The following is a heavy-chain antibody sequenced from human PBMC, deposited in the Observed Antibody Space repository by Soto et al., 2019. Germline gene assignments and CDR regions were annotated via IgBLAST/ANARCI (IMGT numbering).Heavy chain of an antibody. D-gene: IGHD6-19*01. CDR3: ARGWDSRHQRRGTRNMDV. CDR1: GYTFTSYG. V-gene: IGHV1-18*01. Sequence: GASVKVSCKASGYTFTSYGISWVRQAPGQGLEWMGWISAYNGNTNYAQKLQGRVTMTTDTSTSTAYMELRSLRSDDTAVYYCARGWDSRHQRRGTRNMDVWGKGTTVTVSS. J-gene: IGHJ6*03. CDR2: ISAYNGNT.